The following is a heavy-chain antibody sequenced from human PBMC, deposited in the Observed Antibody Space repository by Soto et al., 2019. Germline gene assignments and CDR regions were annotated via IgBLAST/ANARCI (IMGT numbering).Heavy chain of an antibody. CDR2: ISYDGSNK. CDR3: ARARYCSGGSCYYYYYGMDV. D-gene: IGHD2-15*01. J-gene: IGHJ6*02. V-gene: IGHV3-30-3*01. Sequence: GGSLRLSCAASGFTFSSYAMHWVRQAPGKGLEWVAVISYDGSNKYYADSVKGRFTISRDNSKNTLYLQMNSLRAEDTAVYYCARARYCSGGSCYYYYYGMDVWGQGTTVTVSS. CDR1: GFTFSSYA.